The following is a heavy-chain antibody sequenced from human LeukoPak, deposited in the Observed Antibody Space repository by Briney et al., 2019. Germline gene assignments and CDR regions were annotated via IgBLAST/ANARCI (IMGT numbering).Heavy chain of an antibody. CDR3: ARQDGGATDRWFDP. CDR1: GGSISTFY. J-gene: IGHJ5*02. Sequence: PSETLSLTCTVSGGSISTFYWSWIRQPPGKGLEWIGYISTSGSTNYNPSLKSRVTISVDTSKNQFSLKLSSVTAADTAVYYCARQDGGATDRWFDPWGQGTLVTVSS. D-gene: IGHD1-26*01. V-gene: IGHV4-4*09. CDR2: ISTSGST.